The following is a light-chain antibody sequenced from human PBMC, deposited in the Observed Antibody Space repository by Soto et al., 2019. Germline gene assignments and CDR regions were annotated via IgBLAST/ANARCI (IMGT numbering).Light chain of an antibody. V-gene: IGKV1-39*01. CDR2: GAS. Sequence: DIQMTQSPSSLSASVGDRVTITCRASQSMDNYVNGYQFKPGRAPKLLIYGASSLQTGAPSRFSGSGSGTDYTLSISSLQPEDLATYYCQQSYTTPWTGGQGTEMEIK. CDR1: QSMDNY. J-gene: IGKJ1*01. CDR3: QQSYTTPWT.